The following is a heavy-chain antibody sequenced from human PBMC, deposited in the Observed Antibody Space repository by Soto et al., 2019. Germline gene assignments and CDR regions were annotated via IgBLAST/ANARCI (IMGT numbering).Heavy chain of an antibody. D-gene: IGHD6-13*01. Sequence: PWWSLRLSCSASVFTFSSYSMNWFRQAPGKGLEWVSSISSSSSYIYYADSVKGRFTISRDNAKNSLYLQMNSLRAEDTAVYYCARDYSSSWPSAFDYWGQGTLVTVSS. CDR3: ARDYSSSWPSAFDY. V-gene: IGHV3-21*01. CDR2: ISSSSSYI. CDR1: VFTFSSYS. J-gene: IGHJ4*02.